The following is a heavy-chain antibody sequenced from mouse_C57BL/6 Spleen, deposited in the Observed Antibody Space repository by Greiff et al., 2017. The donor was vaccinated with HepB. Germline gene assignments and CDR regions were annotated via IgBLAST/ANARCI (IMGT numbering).Heavy chain of an antibody. CDR2: INPSSGYT. D-gene: IGHD2-1*01. V-gene: IGHV1-4*01. CDR3: ASENYKNYFDY. CDR1: GYTFTSYT. Sequence: VQLVESGAELARPGASVKMSCKASGYTFTSYTMHWVKQRPGQGLEWIGYINPSSGYTKYNQKFKDKATLTADKSSSTAYMQLSSLTSEDSAVYYCASENYKNYFDYWGQGTTLTVSS. J-gene: IGHJ2*01.